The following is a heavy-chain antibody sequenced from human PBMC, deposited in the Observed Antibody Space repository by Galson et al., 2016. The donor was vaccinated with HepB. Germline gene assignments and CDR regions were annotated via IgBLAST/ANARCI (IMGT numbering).Heavy chain of an antibody. J-gene: IGHJ6*02. CDR2: INHSGSS. D-gene: IGHD6-25*01. CDR3: ARDVASGGMDV. Sequence: SETLSLTCAVYGGSLSGYYWSWIRQSPGKGLEWIGEINHSGSSNYNSSLKSRVTISVDTSKNQLSLKLSSVTAADTAVYYCARDVASGGMDVWGQGTTVTVSS. V-gene: IGHV4-34*01. CDR1: GGSLSGYY.